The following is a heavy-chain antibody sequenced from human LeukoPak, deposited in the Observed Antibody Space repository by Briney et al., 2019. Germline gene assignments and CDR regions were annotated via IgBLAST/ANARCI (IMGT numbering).Heavy chain of an antibody. D-gene: IGHD3-16*02. Sequence: GGSLRLSCAASGFTFSNFAMTWVRQAPGKGLEWVSSIVGSSSTYYADSLKGRFTISRDNAKNSLYLQMNSLRAEDTAVYYCARDFLGELSLYHDYWGQGTLVTVSS. CDR1: GFTFSNFA. V-gene: IGHV3-21*01. J-gene: IGHJ4*02. CDR2: IVGSSST. CDR3: ARDFLGELSLYHDY.